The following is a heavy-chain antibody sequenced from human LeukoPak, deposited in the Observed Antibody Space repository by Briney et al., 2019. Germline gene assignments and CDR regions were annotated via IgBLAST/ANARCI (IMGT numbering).Heavy chain of an antibody. CDR1: GGSISSYY. D-gene: IGHD3-9*01. J-gene: IGHJ4*02. CDR3: ARRRYHDY. CDR2: IYYSGSA. V-gene: IGHV4-59*01. Sequence: SETLSLTCTVSGGSISSYYWSWIRQPPGKGLEWIAYIYYSGSANYNPSLKSRVTISVDTSKNQFSLKLSSVTAADTAVYYCARRRYHDYWGQGTLVTVSS.